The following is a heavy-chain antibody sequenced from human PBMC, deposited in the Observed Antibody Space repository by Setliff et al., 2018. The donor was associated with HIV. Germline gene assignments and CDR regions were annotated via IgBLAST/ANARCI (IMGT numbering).Heavy chain of an antibody. D-gene: IGHD3-3*02. CDR2: IYYSGST. CDR3: AGFSHHFWVYRFDH. J-gene: IGHJ4*02. V-gene: IGHV4-31*03. Sequence: SETLSLTCSVSGGSTTSGGYYWSWIRQHPGKGLEYIGYIYYSGSTYYNPSLKSRVTMSIDTSTQQFFLNVTSVTAAHTAVYYCAGFSHHFWVYRFDHWGQGALVTVSS. CDR1: GGSTTSGGYY.